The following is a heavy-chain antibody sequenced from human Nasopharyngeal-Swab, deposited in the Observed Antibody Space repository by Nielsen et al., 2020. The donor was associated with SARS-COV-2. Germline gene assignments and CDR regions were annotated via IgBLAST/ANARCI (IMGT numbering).Heavy chain of an antibody. Sequence: GGSLRLSCAASGFTFNNYNFNWVRQAPGKGLEWVSSIISSISYIYYADSVKGRFTISRDNAKNSLYLQMNSLRAEDTAVYYCARDGLDYDFWSAYFMDVWGQGTTVTVSS. CDR2: IISSISYI. CDR1: GFTFNNYN. D-gene: IGHD3-3*01. V-gene: IGHV3-21*01. CDR3: ARDGLDYDFWSAYFMDV. J-gene: IGHJ6*02.